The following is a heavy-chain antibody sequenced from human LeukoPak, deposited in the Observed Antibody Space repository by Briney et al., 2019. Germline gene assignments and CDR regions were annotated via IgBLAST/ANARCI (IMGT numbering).Heavy chain of an antibody. D-gene: IGHD6-19*01. J-gene: IGHJ4*02. CDR3: AKAVGSGWRYYFDY. CDR1: GFTFSSNA. CDR2: ISGSGGNT. V-gene: IGHV3-23*01. Sequence: GGSLRLSCAASGFTFSSNAMVWVRQAPGKGLEWVSVISGSGGNTYYADSVKGRLTISRDNSKNTLYLQMNGLRAEDTAVYYGAKAVGSGWRYYFDYWGQGTLVTVSS.